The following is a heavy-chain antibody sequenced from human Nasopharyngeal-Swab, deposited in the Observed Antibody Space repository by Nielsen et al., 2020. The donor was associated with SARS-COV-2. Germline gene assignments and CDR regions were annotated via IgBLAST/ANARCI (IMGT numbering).Heavy chain of an antibody. V-gene: IGHV3-74*01. CDR1: GFTFSRYW. J-gene: IGHJ3*02. Sequence: GESLKISCAASGFTFSRYWMHWVRQVPGKGLVWVSRIINDETTTRYADSVKGRFTISRDNAKNTLYLQMNSLRAEDTAVYFCATGGRSAFEIWGQGTMVTVS. D-gene: IGHD3-16*01. CDR3: ATGGRSAFEI. CDR2: IINDETTT.